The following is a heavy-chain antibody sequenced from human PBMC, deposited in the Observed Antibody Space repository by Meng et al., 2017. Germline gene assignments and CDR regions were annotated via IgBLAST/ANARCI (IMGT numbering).Heavy chain of an antibody. V-gene: IGHV1-69*05. Sequence: VWLVQFGAEVKQPGSSVKVSCKDSGGTFSSYAISWVRQAHGQGLEWMGGIIPIFGTANYEQKFQGRVTINTDESTSKAYMELSSLRSEDTAVYYCARDDYSNYLPFDYWGQGTLVTVSS. CDR3: ARDDYSNYLPFDY. CDR2: IIPIFGTA. CDR1: GGTFSSYA. J-gene: IGHJ4*02. D-gene: IGHD4-11*01.